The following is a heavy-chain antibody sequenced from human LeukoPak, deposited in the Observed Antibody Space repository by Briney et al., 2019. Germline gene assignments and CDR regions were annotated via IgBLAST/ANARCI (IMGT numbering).Heavy chain of an antibody. D-gene: IGHD1-26*01. CDR1: GYTFTSYG. J-gene: IGHJ4*02. Sequence: GASVKVYCKASGYTFTSYGISWVRQAPGQGLEWMGWISAYNGNTNYAQKLQGRVTMTTDTSTSTAYMELRSLRSDDTAVYYCARNVVGATPGAIDYWGQGTLVTVSS. V-gene: IGHV1-18*01. CDR2: ISAYNGNT. CDR3: ARNVVGATPGAIDY.